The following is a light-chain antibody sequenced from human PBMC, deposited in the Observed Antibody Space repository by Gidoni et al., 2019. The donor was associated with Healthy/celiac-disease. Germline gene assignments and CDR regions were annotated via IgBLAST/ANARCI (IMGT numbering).Light chain of an antibody. CDR2: GAS. J-gene: IGKJ2*01. V-gene: IGKV3-20*01. CDR1: QSVSSSY. CDR3: QQYGSSLYT. Sequence: EIVLTQSPGTLSLSPGERSTLSCRARQSVSSSYLAWYQQKPGQAPRLLIYGASSRATGIPDRFVGSGSETDFTLTISRLEPEDFAVYYCQQYGSSLYTVGQGTKLEIK.